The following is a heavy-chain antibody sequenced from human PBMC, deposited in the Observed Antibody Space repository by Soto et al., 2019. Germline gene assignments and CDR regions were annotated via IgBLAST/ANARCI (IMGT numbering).Heavy chain of an antibody. V-gene: IGHV3-23*01. CDR1: GFTFSSYA. Sequence: PGGSLRLSCAASGFTFSSYAMSWVRQAPGKGLEWVSAISGSGGSTYYADSVKGRFTISRDNSKNTLYLQMNSLRAEDTAVYYCAKAEEEYYDFWSGYYYYYGMDVWGQGTTVTVSS. D-gene: IGHD3-3*01. J-gene: IGHJ6*02. CDR2: ISGSGGST. CDR3: AKAEEEYYDFWSGYYYYYGMDV.